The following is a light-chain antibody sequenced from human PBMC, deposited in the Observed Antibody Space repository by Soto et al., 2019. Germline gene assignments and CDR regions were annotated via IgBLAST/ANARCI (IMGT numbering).Light chain of an antibody. CDR2: GAS. CDR3: QQYNNWPVMYT. CDR1: QSVSSN. J-gene: IGKJ2*01. Sequence: EIVMTQSPATLSVSPGERATLSCRASQSVSSNLAWYQQKPGQAPRLLIYGASTRATGIPARFSGSGSGTELPLTISSLQSEDFAVYYCQQYNNWPVMYTFGQGTKLEIK. V-gene: IGKV3-15*01.